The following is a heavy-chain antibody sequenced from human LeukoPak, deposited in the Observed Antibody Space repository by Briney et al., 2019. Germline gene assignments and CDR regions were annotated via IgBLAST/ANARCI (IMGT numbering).Heavy chain of an antibody. J-gene: IGHJ4*02. CDR3: VRDFRSADY. Sequence: GGSLRLSCAASGFTFSSYVMSWVRQAPGKGLEWVSVISGSGGSTYYADSVKGRFTISRDDAKNMMFLQMNSLRADDTAVYYCVRDFRSADYWGQGILVTVSS. CDR2: ISGSGGST. CDR1: GFTFSSYV. V-gene: IGHV3-23*01.